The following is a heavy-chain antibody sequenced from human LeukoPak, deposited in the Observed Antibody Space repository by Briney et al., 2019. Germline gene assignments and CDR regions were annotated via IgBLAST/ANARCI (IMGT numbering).Heavy chain of an antibody. CDR3: AKDGDFWSGHESNNYFDY. CDR2: ISHDGSNK. V-gene: IGHV3-30*18. D-gene: IGHD3-3*01. Sequence: GGSLRLSCAASGFTFSRYAMHWVRQAPGKALEWVAVISHDGSNKYYADTAKGRFSISRDNSKNTLYLQMNSLRTEDTAVYYCAKDGDFWSGHESNNYFDYWGQGTLVTVSS. J-gene: IGHJ4*02. CDR1: GFTFSRYA.